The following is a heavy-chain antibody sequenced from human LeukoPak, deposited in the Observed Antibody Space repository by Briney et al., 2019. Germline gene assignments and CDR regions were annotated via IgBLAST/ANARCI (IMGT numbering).Heavy chain of an antibody. D-gene: IGHD1-7*01. Sequence: PSETLSLTCTVSGGSINSGNYYWSWIRQPAGKGLEWIGRIYTSGSTNSHPSLRTRVTISVDTSRNQFSLKLSSVTAADTAVYYCARHLRNSPLDYWGQGTLVTVSS. V-gene: IGHV4-61*02. J-gene: IGHJ4*02. CDR2: IYTSGST. CDR3: ARHLRNSPLDY. CDR1: GGSINSGNYY.